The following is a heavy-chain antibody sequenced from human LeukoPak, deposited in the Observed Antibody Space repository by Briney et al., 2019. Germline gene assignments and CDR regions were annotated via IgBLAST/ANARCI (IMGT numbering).Heavy chain of an antibody. D-gene: IGHD6-13*01. CDR1: GFTFSSYS. CDR2: ISSSSSTI. CDR3: ARPGIAAAGTLPDY. V-gene: IGHV3-48*01. J-gene: IGHJ4*02. Sequence: PGGSLRLSCAASGFTFSSYSMNWVRQAPGKGLEWVSYISSSSSTIYYADSVKGRFTISRDNAKNSLYLQMNSLRAEDTAVYYCARPGIAAAGTLPDYWGQGTLVTVSS.